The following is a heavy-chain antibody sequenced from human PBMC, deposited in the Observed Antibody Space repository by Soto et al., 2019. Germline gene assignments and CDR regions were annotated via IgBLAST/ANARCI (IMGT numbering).Heavy chain of an antibody. CDR2: INPNSGGT. J-gene: IGHJ4*02. Sequence: ASVKVSCKGSGYTFTGYYMHWVRQAPGQGLEWMGWINPNSGGTNYAQKFQGRVTMTRDTSISTAYMELSRLRSDDTAVYYCARVQQLVRPGSSAPGYWGQGTLVTVSS. V-gene: IGHV1-2*02. CDR1: GYTFTGYY. CDR3: ARVQQLVRPGSSAPGY. D-gene: IGHD6-6*01.